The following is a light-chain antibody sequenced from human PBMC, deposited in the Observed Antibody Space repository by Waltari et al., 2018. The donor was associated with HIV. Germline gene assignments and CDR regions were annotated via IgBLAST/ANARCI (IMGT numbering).Light chain of an antibody. CDR2: EVT. V-gene: IGLV2-8*01. CDR1: TSDIGAYDS. J-gene: IGLJ2*01. Sequence: QPALTQPPSASGSLGQSVTISRIGSTSDIGAYDSVSLFQHLPHNAPTLLLYEVTKRSSGVPDRFSGSRSGNTAFLTVSGLQPNDTAAYFCSSYGDNNWVLFGGGTNLTVL. CDR3: SSYGDNNWVL.